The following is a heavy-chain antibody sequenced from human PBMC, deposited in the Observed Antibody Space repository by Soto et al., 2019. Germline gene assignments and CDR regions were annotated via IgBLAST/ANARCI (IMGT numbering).Heavy chain of an antibody. Sequence: GGSLRLSCAAPGFTFSSYAMHWVRQAPGKGLEWVAVISYDGSNKYYADSVKGRFTISRDNSKNTLYLQMNSLRAEDTAVYYCARGKGTANGRILDYGGQGSLVTVSS. V-gene: IGHV3-30-3*01. D-gene: IGHD2-21*02. CDR3: ARGKGTANGRILDY. J-gene: IGHJ4*02. CDR2: ISYDGSNK. CDR1: GFTFSSYA.